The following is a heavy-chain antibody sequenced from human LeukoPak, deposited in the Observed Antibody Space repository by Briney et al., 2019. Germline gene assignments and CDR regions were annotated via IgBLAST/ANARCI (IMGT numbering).Heavy chain of an antibody. CDR2: INPSVGST. CDR3: ARSLQSSGYYVGYFDY. D-gene: IGHD3-22*01. CDR1: GYTFTSYY. V-gene: IGHV1-46*01. J-gene: IGHJ4*02. Sequence: ASVKVSCKASGYTFTSYYMHWVRPDPGQGLEWMGIINPSVGSTSYAQKFQGRVTMTRDTCTSTVYMELSSLRSEDTAMHYCARSLQSSGYYVGYFDYWGQGTLVTVSS.